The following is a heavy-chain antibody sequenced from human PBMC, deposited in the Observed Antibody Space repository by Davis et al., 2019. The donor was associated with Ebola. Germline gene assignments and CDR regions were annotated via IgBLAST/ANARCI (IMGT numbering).Heavy chain of an antibody. CDR1: GYTFTGYY. D-gene: IGHD3-3*01. CDR2: ISAYNGNT. V-gene: IGHV1-18*04. J-gene: IGHJ6*02. Sequence: ASVKVSCKASGYTFTGYYMHWVRQAPGQGLEWMGWISAYNGNTNYAQKVQGRVTMTTDTSTSTAYMELRSLRSDDTAVYYCARSHDDYGLDVWGQGTTVTVSS. CDR3: ARSHDDYGLDV.